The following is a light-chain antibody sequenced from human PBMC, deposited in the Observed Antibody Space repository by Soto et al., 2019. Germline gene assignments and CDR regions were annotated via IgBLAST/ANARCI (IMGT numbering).Light chain of an antibody. CDR2: WAS. CDR3: QKYYSAPPWT. V-gene: IGKV4-1*01. CDR1: QSVLHSANKNSY. J-gene: IGKJ1*01. Sequence: DIVMTQSQDSLAVSLGERATINCKSSQSVLHSANKNSYLAWYQQKPGQPLKLLIYWASTRESGVPDRFSGRGSGKDSPLTISTFRVKDGAFYYCQKYYSAPPWTFGQGTRV.